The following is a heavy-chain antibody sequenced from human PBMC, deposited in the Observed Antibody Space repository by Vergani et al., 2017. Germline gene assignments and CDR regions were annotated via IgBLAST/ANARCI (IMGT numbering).Heavy chain of an antibody. V-gene: IGHV4-59*01. CDR1: GGSISSYY. CDR2: IYYSGST. CDR3: ARGGLMRRAGVYFDY. D-gene: IGHD2-8*01. J-gene: IGHJ4*02. Sequence: QVQLQESGPGLVKPSETLSLTCTVSGGSISSYYWSWIRQPPGKGLEWIGYIYYSGSTNYNPSLKSRVTISVDTSKNQFSLKLSSVTAADTAVYYCARGGLMRRAGVYFDYWGQGTLVTVSS.